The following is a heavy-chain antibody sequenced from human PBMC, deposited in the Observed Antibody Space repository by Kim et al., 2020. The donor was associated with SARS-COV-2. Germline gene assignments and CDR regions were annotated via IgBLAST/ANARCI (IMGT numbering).Heavy chain of an antibody. Sequence: SETLSLTCSVSGGSFTTSSYSWGWVRQSSGKGLEWIGSISFGGRTYYNPSLRSRVSFSLDTSMDQFSLTLNAVTAADTAMYYCARGYCSGGGCSRFDYWGQGTLVTVSS. CDR1: GGSFTTSSYS. CDR3: ARGYCSGGGCSRFDY. J-gene: IGHJ4*02. CDR2: ISFGGRT. D-gene: IGHD2-15*01. V-gene: IGHV4-39*02.